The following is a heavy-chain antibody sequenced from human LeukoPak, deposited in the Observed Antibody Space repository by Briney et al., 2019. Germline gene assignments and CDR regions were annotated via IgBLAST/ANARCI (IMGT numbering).Heavy chain of an antibody. V-gene: IGHV4-39*07. CDR1: GGSISSSSYY. CDR2: IYYSGST. D-gene: IGHD5-18*01. Sequence: SETLSLTCTVSGGSISSSSYYWGWIRQPPGKGLEWIGSIYYSGSTNYNPSLKSRVAISVDTSKNQFSLKLTSVTAADTAVYYCARLAPCGDNYGCGSHFDYWGQGTLVTVSS. CDR3: ARLAPCGDNYGCGSHFDY. J-gene: IGHJ4*02.